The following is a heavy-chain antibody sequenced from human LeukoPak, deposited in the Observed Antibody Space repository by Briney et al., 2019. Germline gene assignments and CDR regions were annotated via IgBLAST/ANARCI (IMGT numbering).Heavy chain of an antibody. CDR1: GFTFTSSA. Sequence: SVKVSCKASGFTFTSSAMQWVRQARGQRLEWIGWIVVGSGNTNYAQKFQERVTITRDMSTSTNYMEPSSLRSEDTAVYYCAGTYYYDSSGPGGDAFDIWGQGTMVTVSS. CDR2: IVVGSGNT. D-gene: IGHD3-22*01. J-gene: IGHJ3*02. CDR3: AGTYYYDSSGPGGDAFDI. V-gene: IGHV1-58*02.